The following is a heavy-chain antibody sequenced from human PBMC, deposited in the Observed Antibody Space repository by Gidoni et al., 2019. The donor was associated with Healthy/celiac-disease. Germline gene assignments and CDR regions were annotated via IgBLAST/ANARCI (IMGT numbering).Heavy chain of an antibody. CDR2: MNPNSGNT. Sequence: QVQLVQSGAEVKKPGASVKVSCKASGYTFTSYDINWVRQATGQGLEWIGWMNPNSGNTGYAQKFQGRVTMTRNTSISTAYMELSSLRSEDTAVYYCARGWLPAAIDAFDIWGQGTMVTVSS. V-gene: IGHV1-8*01. J-gene: IGHJ3*02. CDR1: GYTFTSYD. D-gene: IGHD2-2*02. CDR3: ARGWLPAAIDAFDI.